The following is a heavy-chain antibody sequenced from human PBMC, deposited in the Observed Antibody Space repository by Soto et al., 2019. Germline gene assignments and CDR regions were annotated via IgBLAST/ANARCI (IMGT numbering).Heavy chain of an antibody. D-gene: IGHD2-8*01. J-gene: IGHJ6*02. Sequence: QVQLVESGGGVVQPGRSLRLSCAASGFTFSSYSMNWVRQAPGKGLEWVATLSYDGINKYYADSVKGRFTISRDNSKNTLYLQIDSLRAEDTAMYYCARNVLAVYYYYGMDVWGQGTTVTVSS. V-gene: IGHV3-30-3*01. CDR1: GFTFSSYS. CDR3: ARNVLAVYYYYGMDV. CDR2: LSYDGINK.